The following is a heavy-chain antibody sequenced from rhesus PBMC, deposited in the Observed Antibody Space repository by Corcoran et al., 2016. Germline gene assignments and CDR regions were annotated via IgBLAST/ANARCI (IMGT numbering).Heavy chain of an antibody. CDR3: ARGGGSSYLRLGY. V-gene: IGHV4-160*01. D-gene: IGHD4-29*01. CDR1: GGSISSNY. J-gene: IGHJ4*01. Sequence: QVQLQQWGEGLVKPSETLSLTCAVYGGSISSNYWSWIRQPPGKGVVWIARIGSCGRTNYTPSLKGRVTISIDTSKSQFSLKLSSVTAADTAVYYCARGGGSSYLRLGYWGQGVLVTVSS. CDR2: IGSCGRT.